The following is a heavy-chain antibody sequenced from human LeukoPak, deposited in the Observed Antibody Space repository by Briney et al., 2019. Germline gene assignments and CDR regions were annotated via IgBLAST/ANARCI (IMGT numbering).Heavy chain of an antibody. CDR3: ARDRYYYDSSARYFDY. CDR1: GVSLSRYY. V-gene: IGHV4-59*01. D-gene: IGHD3-22*01. CDR2: IYYSGST. J-gene: IGHJ4*02. Sequence: SQTLSLTCTVSGVSLSRYYSSSIWQPPRKGLEWIGYIYYSGSTNYNPSLKSRVTISVDTSKNQFSLKLSSVTAADTAVYYCARDRYYYDSSARYFDYWGQGTLVTVSS.